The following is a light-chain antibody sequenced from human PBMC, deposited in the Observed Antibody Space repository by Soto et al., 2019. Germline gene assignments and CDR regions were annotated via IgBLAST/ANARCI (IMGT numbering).Light chain of an antibody. CDR2: AAS. Sequence: IVMTHSPATLSVSPWERATLSCRASQSISSNLAWYQQKPGQAPRLLIYAASTRATGIPARFSGSGSGTEFTLTISSLQSEDFGVYYCQQYNNWPPINFGQGTRLEIK. CDR1: QSISSN. CDR3: QQYNNWPPIN. J-gene: IGKJ5*01. V-gene: IGKV3-15*01.